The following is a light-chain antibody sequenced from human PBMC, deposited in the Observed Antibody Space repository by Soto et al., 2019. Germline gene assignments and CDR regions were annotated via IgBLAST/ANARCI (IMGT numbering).Light chain of an antibody. J-gene: IGKJ1*01. CDR2: GAS. CDR3: QQYGSPPWT. CDR1: QSVDNNY. V-gene: IGKV3-20*01. Sequence: EIVLTQSPGTLSLSPGERATLSCRASQSVDNNYLSWYQQRPGQAPRLLIYGASSRATGIPDRFSGSGSGTAFTLTISRLEPEDFAVYYCQQYGSPPWTFGQGTNVEIK.